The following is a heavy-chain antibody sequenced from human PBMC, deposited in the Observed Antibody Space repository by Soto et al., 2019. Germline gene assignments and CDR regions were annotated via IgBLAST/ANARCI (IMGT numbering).Heavy chain of an antibody. Sequence: PGGSLRLSCAVSGFPLSSYCMSWVRQGPGKGLEGESNIKQDVRQKYYVDSVKGRFTISRENAKNSLYLQMNSLRAEDTAVYYCASDQNIVLVPAAVRPYQYYYSMDVRGHGTTV. CDR3: ASDQNIVLVPAAVRPYQYYYSMDV. J-gene: IGHJ6*02. D-gene: IGHD2-2*01. CDR1: GFPLSSYC. CDR2: IKQDVRQK. V-gene: IGHV3-7*01.